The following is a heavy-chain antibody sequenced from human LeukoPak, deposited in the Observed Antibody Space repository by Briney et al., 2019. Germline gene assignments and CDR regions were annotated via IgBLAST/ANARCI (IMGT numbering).Heavy chain of an antibody. Sequence: GGSLRLSCAASGSIFSSYCMMWVRQAPGKGLEWVATINEDENERFYVDSVKGRFTISRDNAKNSLYLQMNSLRVEDTAVYYCAGGVGWHFDLWGRGTLVTVSS. V-gene: IGHV3-7*01. CDR1: GSIFSSYC. D-gene: IGHD3-10*01. CDR2: INEDENER. CDR3: AGGVGWHFDL. J-gene: IGHJ2*01.